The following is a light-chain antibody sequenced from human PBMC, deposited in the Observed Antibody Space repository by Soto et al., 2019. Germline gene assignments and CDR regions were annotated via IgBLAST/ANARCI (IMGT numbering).Light chain of an antibody. CDR3: CSYAGSSTFG. CDR1: SSDVGSYNL. J-gene: IGLJ2*01. Sequence: QSALTQPASVSGSPGQSITISCTGTSSDVGSYNLVSWYQQHPGKAPKLMIYEGSKRPSGVSNRFSGSKSGNTASLTISGLQVEDEADYYCCSYAGSSTFGFGGGTTVTVL. V-gene: IGLV2-23*03. CDR2: EGS.